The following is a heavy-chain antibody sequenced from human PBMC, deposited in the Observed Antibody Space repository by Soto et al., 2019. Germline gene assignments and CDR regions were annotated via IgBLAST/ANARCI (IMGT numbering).Heavy chain of an antibody. CDR1: GFSFSTYS. Sequence: EVRLVESGGGQVKPGGSLRLSCAASGFSFSTYSMNWVRQAPGKGLEWVSSISSSSNFIYYADSVKGRFTISRDNAKNSLYLQMNSLRAEDTAVYYCARDATLVAFDIWGQGTMVTVSS. V-gene: IGHV3-21*01. CDR3: ARDATLVAFDI. D-gene: IGHD1-26*01. J-gene: IGHJ3*02. CDR2: ISSSSNFI.